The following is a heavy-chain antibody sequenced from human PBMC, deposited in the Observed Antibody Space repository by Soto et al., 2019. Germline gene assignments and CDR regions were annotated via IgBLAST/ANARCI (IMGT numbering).Heavy chain of an antibody. V-gene: IGHV3-15*01. CDR3: TTGLIRGGSGAFDI. Sequence: EVQLVESGGGLVKPGGSLRLSCAASGFTFSNAWMTWVRQAPGKGLEWVGRIKSKTDGGTTDYAAPVKGRFTISRDDSKNTLYLQMNSLKTEDTAGYYCTTGLIRGGSGAFDIWGQGTMVTVSS. J-gene: IGHJ3*02. CDR2: IKSKTDGGTT. CDR1: GFTFSNAW. D-gene: IGHD3-10*01.